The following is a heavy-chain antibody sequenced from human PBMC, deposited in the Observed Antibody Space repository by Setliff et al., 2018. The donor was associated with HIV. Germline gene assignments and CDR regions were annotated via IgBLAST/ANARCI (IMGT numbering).Heavy chain of an antibody. D-gene: IGHD2-15*01. J-gene: IGHJ6*02. CDR3: ARGSCSGGSCYHYYGMDV. V-gene: IGHV1-69*10. Sequence: SVKVSCKASGGTFSSYAISWVRQAPGQGLEWMGGTIPILGIANYAQKFQGRVTITADKSTSTAYMELSSLRSEDTAVYYCARGSCSGGSCYHYYGMDVWGQGTTVTVSS. CDR2: TIPILGIA. CDR1: GGTFSSYA.